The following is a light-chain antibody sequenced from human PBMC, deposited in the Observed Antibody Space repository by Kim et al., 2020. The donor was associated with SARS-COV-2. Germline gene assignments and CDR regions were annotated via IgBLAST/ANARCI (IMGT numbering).Light chain of an antibody. J-gene: IGLJ2*01. V-gene: IGLV3-19*01. CDR2: GKN. Sequence: VAVGQTVRSTCQGDSLRTYYATGYQQKPGQAPILLIYGKNNRPSGIPDRFSGSTSGNTASLTITGTQAGDEADYYCNSRDSNNDVVFGGGTQLTVL. CDR1: SLRTYY. CDR3: NSRDSNNDVV.